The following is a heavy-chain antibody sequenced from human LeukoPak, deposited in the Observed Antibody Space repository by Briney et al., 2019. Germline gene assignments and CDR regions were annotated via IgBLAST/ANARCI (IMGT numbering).Heavy chain of an antibody. D-gene: IGHD6-13*01. V-gene: IGHV3-66*01. Sequence: GGSLRLSCAASGFTVSSNYMSWVRQAPGKGLEWVSVIYSGGSTYYADSVKGRFTISRDNSKNTLYLQMNSLRAEDTAVYYCAKSEEKAAAGHFDYWGQGTLVTVSS. CDR3: AKSEEKAAAGHFDY. J-gene: IGHJ4*02. CDR1: GFTVSSNY. CDR2: IYSGGST.